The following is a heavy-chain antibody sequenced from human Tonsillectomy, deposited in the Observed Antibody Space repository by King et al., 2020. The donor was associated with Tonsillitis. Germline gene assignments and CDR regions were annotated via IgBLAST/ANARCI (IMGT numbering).Heavy chain of an antibody. Sequence: VQLVESGGGVVQPGRSLRLSCAASGFTFSSYGMHWVRQAPGKGLEWVAVIWYDGSNKYYADSVKGRFTISRDNSKNTLYLQMNSLRAEDTAVYYCARDPQVQWELRDAIDIWGQGTMVTVSS. CDR1: GFTFSSYG. V-gene: IGHV3-33*01. D-gene: IGHD1-26*01. CDR2: IWYDGSNK. CDR3: ARDPQVQWELRDAIDI. J-gene: IGHJ3*02.